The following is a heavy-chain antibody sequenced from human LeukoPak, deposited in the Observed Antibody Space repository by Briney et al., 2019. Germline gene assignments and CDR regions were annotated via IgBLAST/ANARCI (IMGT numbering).Heavy chain of an antibody. CDR3: ARWSDCGGDCHILDH. CDR2: LYYNRGA. D-gene: IGHD2-21*02. V-gene: IGHV4-59*01. J-gene: IGHJ4*02. Sequence: SETLSLTCTVSGGSISGYYWSWSRQAPGKGVEWIGNLYYNRGAWYKSSLKSRVTTSVDTSKNEFSLKLSSVTAADTAVYYCARWSDCGGDCHILDHWGQGILVTVAS. CDR1: GGSISGYY.